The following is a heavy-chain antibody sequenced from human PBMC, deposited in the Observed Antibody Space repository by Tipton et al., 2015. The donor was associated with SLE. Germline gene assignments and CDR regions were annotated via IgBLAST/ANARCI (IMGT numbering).Heavy chain of an antibody. CDR2: MYHRGTT. J-gene: IGHJ3*02. CDR1: GYSISSGYF. V-gene: IGHV4-38-2*02. CDR3: ARDSIVTVLHDAFDT. D-gene: IGHD2/OR15-2a*01. Sequence: GLVKPSDTLSLSCAVSGYSISSGYFWGWIRQPPGKGLEWIGSMYHRGTTYYNPSLRSRVTISLDTSKNQFSLKLSSVTAADTAVYYCARDSIVTVLHDAFDTWGQGTMVTVSS.